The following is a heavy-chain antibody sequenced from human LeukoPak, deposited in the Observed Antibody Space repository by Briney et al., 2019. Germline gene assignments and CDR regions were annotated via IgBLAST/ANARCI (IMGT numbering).Heavy chain of an antibody. D-gene: IGHD5-18*01. CDR2: IYYSGST. CDR3: ARIAPGIHNPHDY. V-gene: IGHV4-59*08. CDR1: GGSISSYY. J-gene: IGHJ4*02. Sequence: SETLSLTCSVSGGSISSYYWSWVRQPPGKGLEWSGYIYYSGSTNYNPSLKSRVTISVDTSKNQFSLKLSSVTAADTAVYYCARIAPGIHNPHDYWGQGTLVTVSS.